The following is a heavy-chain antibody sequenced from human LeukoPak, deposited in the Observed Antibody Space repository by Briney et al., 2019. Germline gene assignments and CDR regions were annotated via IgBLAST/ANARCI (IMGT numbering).Heavy chain of an antibody. CDR1: GGTFSSYA. J-gene: IGHJ2*01. Sequence: SVKVSCKASGGTFSSYAISWVRQAPGQGLEWMGGIIPIFGTANYAQKFQGRVTITADESTSTAYMELSSLRSEDTAVYYCASPRYCTNGICDHWYFDLWGRGTLVTVSS. CDR2: IIPIFGTA. CDR3: ASPRYCTNGICDHWYFDL. D-gene: IGHD2-8*01. V-gene: IGHV1-69*13.